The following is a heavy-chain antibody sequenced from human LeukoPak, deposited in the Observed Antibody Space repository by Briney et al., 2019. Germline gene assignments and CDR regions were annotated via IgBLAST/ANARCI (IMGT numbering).Heavy chain of an antibody. J-gene: IGHJ5*02. CDR1: GGSTGSLY. CDR3: ARGPSSYSSSWYQQGEPEQNWFDP. V-gene: IGHV4-59*01. D-gene: IGHD6-13*01. Sequence: SETLSLTCPVSGGSTGSLYGSWVRQPAGKLLEWMGSFFYSGNNTNNPSHKRRVTISVDTSKNQFSLKLSSVTAADTAVYYCARGPSSYSSSWYQQGEPEQNWFDPWGQGTLVTVSS. CDR2: FFYSGNN.